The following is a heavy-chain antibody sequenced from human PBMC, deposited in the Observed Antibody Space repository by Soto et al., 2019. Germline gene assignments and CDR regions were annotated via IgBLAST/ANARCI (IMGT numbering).Heavy chain of an antibody. D-gene: IGHD4-4*01. CDR3: ARTKSDSYYVDGMDV. CDR2: INPSGGST. Sequence: QVQLVQSGAEVKKPGASVKVSCKASGYTFTSYYMHWVRQAPGQGLEWMGIINPSGGSTSYAQKFQGRVTMTKDTSTSPVYMELSSLRSEDTGVYYCARTKSDSYYVDGMDVWGQGTTVTVSS. J-gene: IGHJ6*02. V-gene: IGHV1-46*01. CDR1: GYTFTSYY.